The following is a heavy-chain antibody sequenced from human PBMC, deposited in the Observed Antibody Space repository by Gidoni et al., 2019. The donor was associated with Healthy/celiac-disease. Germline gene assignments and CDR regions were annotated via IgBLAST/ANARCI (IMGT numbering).Heavy chain of an antibody. CDR3: VKSIAAADQGGYYYFDY. V-gene: IGHV3-64D*06. D-gene: IGHD6-13*01. J-gene: IGHJ4*02. CDR1: GFTFISYA. Sequence: EVQLVESGGGLVQPGGSLRLSCSASGFTFISYAMHWVRQAPGKGLEYVSGIRSNGGSKYYTESVKGRFTISRDKSKNTLYLQMSSLRAEDTAVYYCVKSIAAADQGGYYYFDYWGQGTLVTVSS. CDR2: IRSNGGSK.